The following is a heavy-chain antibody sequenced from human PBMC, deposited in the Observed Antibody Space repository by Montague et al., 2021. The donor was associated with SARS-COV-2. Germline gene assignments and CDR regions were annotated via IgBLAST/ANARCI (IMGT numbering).Heavy chain of an antibody. D-gene: IGHD2-2*01. CDR3: ASAIGYCSSTSCYSVYGMDV. J-gene: IGHJ6*02. CDR1: GGSISSSSYY. CDR2: IYYSGST. Sequence: SETLSLTCTVSGGSISSSSYYWGWIRQPPGKGLEWIGSIYYSGSTYYNPSLKSRVTISVDTSKNQFSLKLSSVTAADTAVYYCASAIGYCSSTSCYSVYGMDVWGQGTTVTVSS. V-gene: IGHV4-39*01.